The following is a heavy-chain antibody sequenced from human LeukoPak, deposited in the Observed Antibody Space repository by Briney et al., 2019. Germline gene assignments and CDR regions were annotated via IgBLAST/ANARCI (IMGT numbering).Heavy chain of an antibody. D-gene: IGHD3-10*01. CDR2: ISYDGSDK. Sequence: GSLRLSCAASGFTFSNYAMHWVRQAPGKGLEWVAVISYDGSDKYYADSVKGRFTISRDNSKNTLYLQVNSLRAEDTAVYYCAKDEPGSYSPSDYWGQGTLVTVSS. CDR3: AKDEPGSYSPSDY. J-gene: IGHJ4*02. V-gene: IGHV3-30*18. CDR1: GFTFSNYA.